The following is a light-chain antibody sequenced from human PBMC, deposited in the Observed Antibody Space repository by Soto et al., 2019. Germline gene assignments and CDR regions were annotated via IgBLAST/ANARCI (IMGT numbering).Light chain of an antibody. CDR2: EVS. V-gene: IGLV2-14*01. Sequence: QSLLTQPASVSGSPGQSITISCTGTSSDVGGYNYVSWYQQHPGKAPKLMIYEVSNRPSGASNRFSGSKSGNTASLTISGLQAEDEADYYCSSYTSSSTLVFGTGTNVTVL. CDR1: SSDVGGYNY. CDR3: SSYTSSSTLV. J-gene: IGLJ1*01.